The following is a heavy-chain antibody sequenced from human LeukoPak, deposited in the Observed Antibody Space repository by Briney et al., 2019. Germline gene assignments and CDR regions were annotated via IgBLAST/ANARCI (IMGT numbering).Heavy chain of an antibody. D-gene: IGHD6-19*01. V-gene: IGHV4-59*11. Sequence: SETLSLTCTVSGGSISSHYWTWIRQPPGKGLEWVGYISYSGSTDYNPSLKSRVTISVDTSKNQFSLKLTSVTAADTAVYYCVREGSVTRRAIDYWGQGTLANVSS. CDR3: VREGSVTRRAIDY. J-gene: IGHJ4*02. CDR1: GGSISSHY. CDR2: ISYSGST.